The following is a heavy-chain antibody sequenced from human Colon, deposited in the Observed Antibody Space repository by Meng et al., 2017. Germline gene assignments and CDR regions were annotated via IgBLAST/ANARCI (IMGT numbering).Heavy chain of an antibody. J-gene: IGHJ3*02. CDR2: ISYDESNE. CDR1: GLTGSNYP. Sequence: GESLKIAWAASGLTGSNYPMHWVRQAPGKGLEWVAIISYDESNEYYADSVKGRFTISRDNSKNTLFLQMNRPIPEDTAVYYCARERGLWRSFDICAQGPIVPVSS. D-gene: IGHD1-26*01. CDR3: ARERGLWRSFDI. V-gene: IGHV3-30*04.